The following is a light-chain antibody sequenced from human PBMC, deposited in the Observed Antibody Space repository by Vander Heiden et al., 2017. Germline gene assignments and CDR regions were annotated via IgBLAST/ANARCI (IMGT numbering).Light chain of an antibody. CDR2: ENN. V-gene: IGLV1-51*02. Sequence: QSVLTQPPSVSAPPGQTVPISCSGSSTNIGNNYVSWYQQLPGTAPKLLIYENNKRPSGIPDRFSGSKSGTSATLGITGLQTGDEADYYCGTWDSSLSAVVFGGGTKLTVL. J-gene: IGLJ2*01. CDR1: STNIGNNY. CDR3: GTWDSSLSAVV.